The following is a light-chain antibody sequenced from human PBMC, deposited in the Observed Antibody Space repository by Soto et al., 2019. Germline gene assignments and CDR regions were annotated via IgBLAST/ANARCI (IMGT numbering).Light chain of an antibody. V-gene: IGKV3-15*01. CDR2: GAS. J-gene: IGKJ4*01. CDR1: QNVRTT. CDR3: QQYIDWPLT. Sequence: EIVMTQSPATLSVSPGGRATLTCRASQNVRTTLAWYQQKPGQAPRLLIYGASTRATGFPARFSGSGSGTEFTLTISSLQSEDFAVYYCQQYIDWPLTFGGGTRVEIK.